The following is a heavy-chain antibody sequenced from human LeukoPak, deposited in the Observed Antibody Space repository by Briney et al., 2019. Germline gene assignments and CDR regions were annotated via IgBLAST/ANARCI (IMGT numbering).Heavy chain of an antibody. Sequence: SVKVSCKASGGTFISYAISWVRQAHGQGLERMGGIIPIFGAAKYAQKFQGRVTITADKHTSTAYLELSSLRSEDTALYYCARPVAGTGYFDYWGQGTLVTVSS. CDR3: ARPVAGTGYFDY. CDR1: GGTFISYA. CDR2: IIPIFGAA. D-gene: IGHD6-19*01. J-gene: IGHJ4*02. V-gene: IGHV1-69*06.